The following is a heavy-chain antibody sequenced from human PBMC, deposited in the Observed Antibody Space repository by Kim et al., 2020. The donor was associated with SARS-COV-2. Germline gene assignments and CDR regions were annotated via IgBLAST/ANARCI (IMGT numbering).Heavy chain of an antibody. CDR1: GGSISSSSYY. J-gene: IGHJ2*01. V-gene: IGHV4-39*01. CDR2: IYYSGST. CDR3: ATPLVVVAATQNWYFDL. Sequence: SETLSLTCTVSGGSISSSSYYWGWIRQPPGKGLEWIGSIYYSGSTYYNPSLKSRVTISVDTSKNQFSLKLSSVTAADTAVYYCATPLVVVAATQNWYFDLWGRGTLVTVSS. D-gene: IGHD2-15*01.